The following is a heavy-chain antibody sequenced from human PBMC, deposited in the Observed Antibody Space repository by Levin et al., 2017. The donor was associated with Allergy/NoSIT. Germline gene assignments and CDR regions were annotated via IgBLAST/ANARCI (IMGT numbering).Heavy chain of an antibody. V-gene: IGHV3-23*01. J-gene: IGHJ4*02. Sequence: GGSLRLSCAASGFTFSSYAMSWVRQAPGKGLEWVSTISGSGGSTYFADSVKGRFTISRDNSKNTLYLQMNSLRAEDTAVYYCAKELKYYFDSSGYYPFDYWGQGTLVTVSS. D-gene: IGHD3-22*01. CDR2: ISGSGGST. CDR3: AKELKYYFDSSGYYPFDY. CDR1: GFTFSSYA.